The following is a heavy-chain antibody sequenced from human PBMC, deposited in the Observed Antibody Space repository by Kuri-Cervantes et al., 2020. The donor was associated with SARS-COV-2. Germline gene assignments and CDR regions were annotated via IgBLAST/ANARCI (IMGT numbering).Heavy chain of an antibody. J-gene: IGHJ4*02. V-gene: IGHV3-23*01. CDR3: ARDGYNFIPFDY. Sequence: GGSLRLSCTASGLTLSTYAFSWVRQAPGKGLEWVSFISGTGFNTDYAASVKGRFTVSRDNSKNTLYLQMNSLRSEDTARCYCARDGYNFIPFDYWGQGILVTVSS. CDR2: ISGTGFNT. CDR1: GLTLSTYA. D-gene: IGHD5-24*01.